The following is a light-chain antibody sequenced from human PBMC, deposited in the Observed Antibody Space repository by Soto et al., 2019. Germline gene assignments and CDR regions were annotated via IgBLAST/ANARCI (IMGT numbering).Light chain of an antibody. Sequence: EIVLTQSPGTLSLSPGERATLSCRASQSVSSSYLAWYQQKPGQAPRLLIYGTSSRATAIPDRFSGSGSGTDFTLTISRLEPEDSAVYYCQQYGSSSWTFGQGTKVDI. J-gene: IGKJ1*01. CDR3: QQYGSSSWT. V-gene: IGKV3-20*01. CDR2: GTS. CDR1: QSVSSSY.